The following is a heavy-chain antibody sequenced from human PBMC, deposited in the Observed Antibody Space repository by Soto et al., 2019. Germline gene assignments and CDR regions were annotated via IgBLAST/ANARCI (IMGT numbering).Heavy chain of an antibody. CDR1: GFTFSSYS. V-gene: IGHV3-21*01. CDR2: ISSSSSYI. D-gene: IGHD6-13*01. Sequence: EVQLVESGGGLVKPGGSLRLSCAASGFTFSSYSMNWVRQAPGKGLEWVSSISSSSSYIYYADSVKGRFTISRDNAKNSLYLQMNSLRAEDTAVYYCARDYPQGGIWRRDYYGMDVWGQGTTVTVSS. J-gene: IGHJ6*02. CDR3: ARDYPQGGIWRRDYYGMDV.